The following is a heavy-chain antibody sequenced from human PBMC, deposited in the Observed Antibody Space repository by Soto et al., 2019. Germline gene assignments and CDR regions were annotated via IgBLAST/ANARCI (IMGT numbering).Heavy chain of an antibody. J-gene: IGHJ5*02. CDR3: ARLGRQLVPSGVYNWFDP. V-gene: IGHV4-39*01. CDR1: GGSISSSSYY. D-gene: IGHD6-13*01. Sequence: QLQLQESGPGLVKPSETLSLTCTVSGGSISSSSYYWGWIRQPPGKGLEWIGSIYYSGSTYYNPSRNSPVTISVDTSKKQTSLKLSSVTAADTAVYYCARLGRQLVPSGVYNWFDPWGQGTLVTVSS. CDR2: IYYSGST.